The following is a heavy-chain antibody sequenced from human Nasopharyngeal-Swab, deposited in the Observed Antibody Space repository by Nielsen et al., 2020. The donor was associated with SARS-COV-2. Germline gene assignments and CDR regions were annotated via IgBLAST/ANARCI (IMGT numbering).Heavy chain of an antibody. CDR3: ARVAYTAILFDYYYYMDV. V-gene: IGHV3-21*01. J-gene: IGHJ6*03. CDR1: GFTFSSYS. Sequence: GESLKISCAAFGFTFSSYSMNWVRQAPGKGLEWVSSISSSSSYIYYADSVKGRFTISRDNAKNSLYLQMNSLRAEDTAVYYCARVAYTAILFDYYYYMDVWGKGTTVTVSS. D-gene: IGHD5-18*01. CDR2: ISSSSSYI.